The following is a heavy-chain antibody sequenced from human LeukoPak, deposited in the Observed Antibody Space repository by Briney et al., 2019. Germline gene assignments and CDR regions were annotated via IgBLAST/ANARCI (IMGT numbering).Heavy chain of an antibody. CDR1: GGTFSSYA. V-gene: IGHV1-69*13. CDR2: IIPIFGTA. J-gene: IGHJ4*02. D-gene: IGHD2-2*01. CDR3: ARGYCGSTSCYPITIHSH. Sequence: SVKVSCKASGGTFSSYAISWVRQAPGQGLEWLGGIIPIFGTANYAQKFQGRVTITADESKSTAYMELSSLRSEDTAVYYCARGYCGSTSCYPITIHSHWGQGTLVTVSS.